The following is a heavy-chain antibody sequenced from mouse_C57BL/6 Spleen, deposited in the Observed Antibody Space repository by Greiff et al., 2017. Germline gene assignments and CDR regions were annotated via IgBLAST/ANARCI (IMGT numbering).Heavy chain of an antibody. CDR1: GYTFTSYG. V-gene: IGHV1-81*01. D-gene: IGHD1-1*01. CDR2: IYPRSGNT. Sequence: VQLQQSGAELARPGASVKLSCKASGYTFTSYGISWVKQRTGQGLEWIGEIYPRSGNTYYNEKFKGKATLTADKSSSTAYMELRRLTSEDSAVYFCARGIGGSSYFDYWGQGTTLTVSS. CDR3: ARGIGGSSYFDY. J-gene: IGHJ2*01.